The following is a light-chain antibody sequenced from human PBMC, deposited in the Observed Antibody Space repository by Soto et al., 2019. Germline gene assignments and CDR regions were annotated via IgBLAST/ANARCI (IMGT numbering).Light chain of an antibody. CDR2: END. Sequence: QSVLTQPPSVSAAPGQKVTISCSGSNSNRGSNHVSWYQHLPGTTPKIVIYENDKRPSGIPDRSSGSKSGTPATLDITGLQTGDEADYYCGTWDNSLSGGVFGGGTKLTVL. CDR3: GTWDNSLSGGV. J-gene: IGLJ2*01. V-gene: IGLV1-51*02. CDR1: NSNRGSNH.